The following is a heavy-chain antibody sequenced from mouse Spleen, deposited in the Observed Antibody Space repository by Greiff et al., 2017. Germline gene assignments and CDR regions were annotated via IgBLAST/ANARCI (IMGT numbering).Heavy chain of an antibody. Sequence: EVMLVESGGGLVKPGGSLKLSCAASGFTFSSYGMSWVRQTPEKRLEWVATISGGGSYTYYPDSVKGRFTISRDNAKNNLYLQMSSLRSEDTALYYCARHWDYFDYWGQGTTLTVSS. CDR1: GFTFSSYG. CDR3: ARHWDYFDY. J-gene: IGHJ2*01. V-gene: IGHV5-9-2*01. D-gene: IGHD4-1*01. CDR2: ISGGGSYT.